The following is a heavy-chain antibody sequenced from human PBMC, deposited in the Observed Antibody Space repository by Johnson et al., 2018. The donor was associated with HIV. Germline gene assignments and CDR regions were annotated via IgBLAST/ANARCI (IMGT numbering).Heavy chain of an antibody. D-gene: IGHD3-3*01. V-gene: IGHV3-23*04. CDR2: NSGGGGST. CDR1: GFTVSTYA. Sequence: MQLVESGGGVVRPGGSLRLSCAASGFTVSTYAMSWVRQAPGKGLEWVSGNSGGGGSTYYADSVKGRFTITGDNSMNTLYLQMNSLRAEDTAVYYCARNPKNFWSEGALDIWGQGTVVTVSS. J-gene: IGHJ3*02. CDR3: ARNPKNFWSEGALDI.